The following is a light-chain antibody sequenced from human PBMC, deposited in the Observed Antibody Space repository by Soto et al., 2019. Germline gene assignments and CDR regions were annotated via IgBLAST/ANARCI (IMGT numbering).Light chain of an antibody. V-gene: IGKV3-15*01. J-gene: IGKJ5*01. Sequence: EIVMTQSPATLSVSPGERATLSCRASQSVSSNLAWYQQKPGQAPRLLIYGASIRATGVPDRFSGSGSGTEFTLTISSLQSGDFAVYYCQKYNNWPPITFGQGTRLEIK. CDR3: QKYNNWPPIT. CDR2: GAS. CDR1: QSVSSN.